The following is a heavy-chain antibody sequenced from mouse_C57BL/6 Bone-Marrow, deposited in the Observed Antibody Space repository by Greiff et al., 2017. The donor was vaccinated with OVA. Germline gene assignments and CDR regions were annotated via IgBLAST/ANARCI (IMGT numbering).Heavy chain of an antibody. CDR3: VVDYYGSSYDWFAY. V-gene: IGHV1-55*01. CDR1: GYTFTSYW. CDR2: IYPGSGST. Sequence: QVQLQQPGAELVKPGASVKMSCKASGYTFTSYWITWVKQRPGQGLEWIGDIYPGSGSTNYNEKFKSKATLTVDTSSSTAYMQLSSLTSEDSAVYYCVVDYYGSSYDWFAYWGQGTLVTVSA. D-gene: IGHD1-1*01. J-gene: IGHJ3*01.